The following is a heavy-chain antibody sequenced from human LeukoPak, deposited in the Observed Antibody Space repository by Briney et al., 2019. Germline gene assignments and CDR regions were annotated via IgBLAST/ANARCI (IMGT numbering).Heavy chain of an antibody. J-gene: IGHJ5*02. CDR3: ARDRFLWCRGNWFDL. D-gene: IGHD3-3*01. Sequence: ASVKVSCTXSGYTFTNNGISWVPQAPSLGLGGMGRVSISNTHKNYAPKFRGRVIISIDTSTTTAYLEMRSLTSDDTAVYYCARDRFLWCRGNWFDLWGQGTLVTVTS. CDR1: GYTFTNNG. CDR2: VSISNTHK. V-gene: IGHV1-18*01.